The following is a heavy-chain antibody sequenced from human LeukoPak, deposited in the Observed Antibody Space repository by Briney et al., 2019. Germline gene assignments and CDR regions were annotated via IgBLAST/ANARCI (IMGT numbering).Heavy chain of an antibody. CDR3: VRHWPQWLRSPYFDY. V-gene: IGHV4-39*01. D-gene: IGHD5-12*01. CDR2: IDYSGST. CDR1: GGSISSSSYY. J-gene: IGHJ4*02. Sequence: SETLSLTCTVSGGSISSSSYYWDWIRQPPGKGLEWIGNIDYSGSTYYNPSLKSRVTISVDTSKNQFSLKLSSVTAADTAIYYCVRHWPQWLRSPYFDYWGQGTLVTVSS.